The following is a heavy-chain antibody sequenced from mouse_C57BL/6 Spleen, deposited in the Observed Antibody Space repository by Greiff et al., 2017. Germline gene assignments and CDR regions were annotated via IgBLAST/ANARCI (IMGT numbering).Heavy chain of an antibody. J-gene: IGHJ2*01. CDR3: ARKQGLTGNFDY. Sequence: VQLQQPGAELVKPGASVKLSCKASGYTFTSYWMQWVKQRPGPGLEWIGEIDPSDSYTNYNQKFKGKATLAVDTSSSTAYMQLSSLTSEDSAVYYCARKQGLTGNFDYWGQGTTLTVSS. V-gene: IGHV1-50*01. D-gene: IGHD4-1*01. CDR2: IDPSDSYT. CDR1: GYTFTSYW.